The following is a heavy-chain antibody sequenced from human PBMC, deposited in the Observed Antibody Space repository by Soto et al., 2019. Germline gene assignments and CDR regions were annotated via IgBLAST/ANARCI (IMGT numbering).Heavy chain of an antibody. CDR2: IYPGDSDT. V-gene: IGHV5-51*01. J-gene: IGHJ4*02. Sequence: EVQLVQSGAEVKKPGESLKISCEGSGYSFTSYWIGWVRQMPGKGLEWMGIIYPGDSDTRYSPSFQGQVTISADKSIGTAYLQWSSLKASDTAMYYCARASGSGRDYSPADSWGQGTLVTVSS. CDR1: GYSFTSYW. CDR3: ARASGSGRDYSPADS. D-gene: IGHD3-10*01.